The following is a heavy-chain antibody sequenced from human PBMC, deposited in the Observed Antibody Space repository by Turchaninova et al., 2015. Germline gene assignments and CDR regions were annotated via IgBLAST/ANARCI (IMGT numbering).Heavy chain of an antibody. V-gene: IGHV3-33*06. J-gene: IGHJ3*01. D-gene: IGHD1/OR15-1a*01. CDR2: IWYDGSNA. Sequence: GGGVVQPGGSLRLSCSASGFGLSAYAMHWVRQAPGKGLEWVAVIWYDGSNAFYSDSVSGRFTISRHNTKDTLSLRLPSLRAADTAVYFCAKAEQTSALDFWGQGTKVTVSS. CDR3: AKAEQTSALDF. CDR1: GFGLSAYA.